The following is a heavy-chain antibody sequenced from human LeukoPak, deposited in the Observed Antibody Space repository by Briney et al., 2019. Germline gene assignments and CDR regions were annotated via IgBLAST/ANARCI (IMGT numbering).Heavy chain of an antibody. CDR1: GFTFSSYG. J-gene: IGHJ4*02. CDR2: ISYDGSNK. Sequence: GRSLRLSCAASGFTFSSYGMHWVRQAPGKGLEWVAVISYDGSNKYYAHPVKGRFTISRDNSKNTLYLQMNSLRAEDTAVYYCAKDGRYYYGSGSYRYFDYWGQGTLVTVSS. D-gene: IGHD3-10*01. CDR3: AKDGRYYYGSGSYRYFDY. V-gene: IGHV3-30*18.